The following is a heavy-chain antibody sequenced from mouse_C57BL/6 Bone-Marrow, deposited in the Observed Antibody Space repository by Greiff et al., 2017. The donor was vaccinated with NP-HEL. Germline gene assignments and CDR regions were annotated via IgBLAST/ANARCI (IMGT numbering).Heavy chain of an antibody. V-gene: IGHV1-4*01. CDR1: GYTFTSYT. D-gene: IGHD2-1*01. J-gene: IGHJ2*01. CDR3: ARNLYYGNYVDY. Sequence: VQLQQSGAELARPGASVKMSCKASGYTFTSYTMHWVKQRPGQGLEWIGYINPSSGYTKYNQKFKDKATLTADKSSSTAYMQLSSLTSEDSAVYYCARNLYYGNYVDYWGQGTTLTVSS. CDR2: INPSSGYT.